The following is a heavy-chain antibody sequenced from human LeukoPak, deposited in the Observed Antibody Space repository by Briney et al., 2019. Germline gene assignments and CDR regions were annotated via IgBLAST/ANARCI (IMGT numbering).Heavy chain of an antibody. CDR1: GGSISSSRYY. CDR2: IYYSGST. Sequence: PSETLSLTCTVSGGSISSSRYYWGWIRQPPGKGLEWIGSIYYSGSTYYNPSLKSRVTISVDTSKNQFSLKLSSVTAADTAVYYCASLSSSWYRTPNWFDPWGQGTLVTVSS. D-gene: IGHD6-13*01. CDR3: ASLSSSWYRTPNWFDP. J-gene: IGHJ5*02. V-gene: IGHV4-39*01.